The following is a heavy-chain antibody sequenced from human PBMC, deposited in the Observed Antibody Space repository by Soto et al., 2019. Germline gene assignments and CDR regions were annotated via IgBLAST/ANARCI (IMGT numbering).Heavy chain of an antibody. J-gene: IGHJ4*02. V-gene: IGHV1-18*01. Sequence: ASAKVCCKASGYTFKSYGFSWVRQEPGQGLEWMGWISAYNGNTNYAQKLQGRVTMTTDTSTSTAYMELRSLRSDDTAVYYCARDRQSYGDYPSGYWGQGTLVTVSS. CDR3: ARDRQSYGDYPSGY. D-gene: IGHD4-17*01. CDR1: GYTFKSYG. CDR2: ISAYNGNT.